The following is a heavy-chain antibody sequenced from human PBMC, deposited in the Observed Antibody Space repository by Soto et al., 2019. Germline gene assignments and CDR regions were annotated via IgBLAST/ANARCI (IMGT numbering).Heavy chain of an antibody. CDR2: ISYDGSNE. Sequence: GGSLRLSCAASGFTFRSYAMHWVRQAPGKGLEWVAVISYDGSNEYYADSVKGRFTISRDNSKNTLYLQMNSLRVEDTAVYYCARPLVVVTPNGYGMDVWGQGTTVTVSS. D-gene: IGHD2-21*02. V-gene: IGHV3-30-3*01. J-gene: IGHJ6*01. CDR1: GFTFRSYA. CDR3: ARPLVVVTPNGYGMDV.